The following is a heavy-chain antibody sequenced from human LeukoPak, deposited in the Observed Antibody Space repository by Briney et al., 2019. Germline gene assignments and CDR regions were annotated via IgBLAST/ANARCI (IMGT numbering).Heavy chain of an antibody. Sequence: PGGPLKLPWAPSEFTFSSYWMTWSRQAPGKGLGGLANIKQDGSEKYYVDSVKGRFTISRDNAKNSLYLQMNSLRAEDTAVYYCARGRSALIGSYYYYYMDVWGKGTTVTVSS. CDR2: IKQDGSEK. D-gene: IGHD3-22*01. CDR1: EFTFSSYW. V-gene: IGHV3-7*04. CDR3: ARGRSALIGSYYYYYMDV. J-gene: IGHJ6*03.